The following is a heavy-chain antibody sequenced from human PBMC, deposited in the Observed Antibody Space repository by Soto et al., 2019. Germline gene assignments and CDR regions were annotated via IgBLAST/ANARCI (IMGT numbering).Heavy chain of an antibody. Sequence: QVQLQESGPGLVRPSETLSLTCSVSGGSISDYQWNWIRQSPGKGLEWIGYIYYSGRTNYNPSLKSRVTISLDTFTTQFSLRLRSVTPADTAVFYCARMWGLGEISPYFDYRGQGTLVTVSS. D-gene: IGHD3-16*02. J-gene: IGHJ4*02. V-gene: IGHV4-59*01. CDR2: IYYSGRT. CDR3: ARMWGLGEISPYFDY. CDR1: GGSISDYQ.